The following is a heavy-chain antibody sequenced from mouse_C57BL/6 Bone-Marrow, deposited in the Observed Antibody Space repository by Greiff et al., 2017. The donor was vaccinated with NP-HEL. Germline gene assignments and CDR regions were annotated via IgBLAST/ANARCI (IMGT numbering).Heavy chain of an antibody. D-gene: IGHD1-1*01. CDR2: INPNNGGT. Sequence: VQLQQSGPELVKPGASVKISCKASGYTFTDYYMNWVKQSHGKSLEWIGDINPNNGGTSYNQKFKGKATLTVDKSSSTAYMELRSLTSEDSAVYYCASYGSRNYYAMDYWGQGTSVTVSS. J-gene: IGHJ4*01. CDR1: GYTFTDYY. V-gene: IGHV1-26*01. CDR3: ASYGSRNYYAMDY.